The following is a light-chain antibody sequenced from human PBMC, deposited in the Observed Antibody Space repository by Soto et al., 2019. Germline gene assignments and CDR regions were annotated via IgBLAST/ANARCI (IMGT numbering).Light chain of an antibody. CDR2: AAS. CDR3: QQPNSFPLT. V-gene: IGKV1-12*01. CDR1: QGISSR. J-gene: IGKJ4*01. Sequence: DIQMTQSPSSVSASVGDRVTITCRASQGISSRLAWYQQKPGKAPNLLIYAASNLQSGVPSRFSGSGSETDFTLTIRSLQPEDFATYYCQQPNSFPLTFGGGTKVEIK.